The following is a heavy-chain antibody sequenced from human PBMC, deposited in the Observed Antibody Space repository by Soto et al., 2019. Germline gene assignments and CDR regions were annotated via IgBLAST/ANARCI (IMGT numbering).Heavy chain of an antibody. CDR1: GFTVSSNY. Sequence: GGSLRLSCAASGFTVSSNYMTWVRQAPGKGLEWVSVIYSGGSTYYADSVKGRFTISRDNSKNMLYLQMNSLRAEDTAVYYCAYGSGWFRALDYWGQGILVTVSS. J-gene: IGHJ4*02. V-gene: IGHV3-66*01. D-gene: IGHD6-19*01. CDR3: AYGSGWFRALDY. CDR2: IYSGGST.